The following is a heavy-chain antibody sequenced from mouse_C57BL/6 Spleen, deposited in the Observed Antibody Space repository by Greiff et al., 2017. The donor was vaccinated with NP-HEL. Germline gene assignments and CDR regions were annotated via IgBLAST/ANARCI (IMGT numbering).Heavy chain of an antibody. Sequence: DVKLVESGGGLVKPGGSLKLSCAASGFTFSSYTMSWVRQTPEKRLEWVATISGGGGNTYYPDSVKGRFTISRDNAKNTLYLQMSSLRSEDTALYYCARRSEGAMDYWGQGTSVTVSS. J-gene: IGHJ4*01. CDR1: GFTFSSYT. V-gene: IGHV5-9*01. CDR3: ARRSEGAMDY. CDR2: ISGGGGNT.